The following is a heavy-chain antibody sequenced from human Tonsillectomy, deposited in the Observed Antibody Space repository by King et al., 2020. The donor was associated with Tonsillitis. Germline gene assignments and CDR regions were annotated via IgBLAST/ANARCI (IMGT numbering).Heavy chain of an antibody. D-gene: IGHD3-10*01. V-gene: IGHV3-30*18. Sequence: VQLVESGGGVVQPGRSLRLSCAASGFTFSNFGTHWVRHAPDKGLQWVAVISYDGIDKYYADSVKGQFTISRDNPKNTLYLQMKSLRAEDTGVYYCAKAGVRVRGVIITPAYYYGMAVWGQGTTVTVSS. CDR3: AKAGVRVRGVIITPAYYYGMAV. CDR1: GFTFSNFG. CDR2: ISYDGIDK. J-gene: IGHJ6*02.